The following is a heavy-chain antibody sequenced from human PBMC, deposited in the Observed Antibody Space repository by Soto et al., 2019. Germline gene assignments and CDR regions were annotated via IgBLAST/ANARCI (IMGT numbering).Heavy chain of an antibody. CDR3: ARHGPYSNYGLNWFDP. Sequence: SETLSLTCTVLGGSISSYYWSWIRQPPGKGLEWIGYIYYSGSANYNPSLKSRVTISVDTSKNQFSLKLSSVTAADTAVYYCARHGPYSNYGLNWFDPWGQGTLVTVSS. CDR2: IYYSGSA. V-gene: IGHV4-59*08. D-gene: IGHD4-4*01. J-gene: IGHJ5*02. CDR1: GGSISSYY.